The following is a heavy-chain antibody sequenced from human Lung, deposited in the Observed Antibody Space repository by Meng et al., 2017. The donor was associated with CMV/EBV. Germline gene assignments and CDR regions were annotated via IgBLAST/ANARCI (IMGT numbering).Heavy chain of an antibody. Sequence: GGSXRLXXTASGFTFSDYEMNWVRQAPGKGLEWLSYISVSGSNIYYAESVRGRFTISRDNSKNSLFLQMKSLRPEDTAIYSCARDRTYSYYYGMDVWGQGTTVXVSS. CDR1: GFTFSDYE. V-gene: IGHV3-48*03. D-gene: IGHD3-16*01. J-gene: IGHJ6*02. CDR3: ARDRTYSYYYGMDV. CDR2: ISVSGSNI.